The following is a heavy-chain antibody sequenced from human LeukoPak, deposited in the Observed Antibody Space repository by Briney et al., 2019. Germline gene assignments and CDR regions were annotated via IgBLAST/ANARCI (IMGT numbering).Heavy chain of an antibody. D-gene: IGHD3-3*01. CDR2: ISGSGGST. V-gene: IGHV3-23*01. Sequence: GGSLRLSCAASGFTFSSYAMSWVRQAPGKGLEWVSAISGSGGSTYYADSVKGRFTISRDNSKNTLYLQMNSLRAEDTAVYYCARGGVRFLEWLKVRAFDIWGQGTMVTVSS. J-gene: IGHJ3*02. CDR1: GFTFSSYA. CDR3: ARGGVRFLEWLKVRAFDI.